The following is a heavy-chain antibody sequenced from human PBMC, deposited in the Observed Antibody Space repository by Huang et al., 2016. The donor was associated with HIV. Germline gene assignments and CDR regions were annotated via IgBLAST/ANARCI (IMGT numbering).Heavy chain of an antibody. CDR1: GLIFSNYC. CDR3: ALKGDSSGWEYFRH. V-gene: IGHV3-30*03. Sequence: QVQLVESGGGVVQPGRSLRLSCAASGLIFSNYCMTWVRQAPGKGLVWVALRSYDGSNKYYTDSVKGRFSISRDNSKNTLYLQMNSLRAEDTAVYYCALKGDSSGWEYFRHWGQGTLVTVSS. CDR2: RSYDGSNK. J-gene: IGHJ1*01. D-gene: IGHD6-19*01.